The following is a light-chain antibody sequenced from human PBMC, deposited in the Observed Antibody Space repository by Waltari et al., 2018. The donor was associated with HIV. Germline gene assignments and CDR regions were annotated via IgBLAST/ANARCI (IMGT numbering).Light chain of an antibody. Sequence: SYVLTPPPSVSVAPGKTAKITCVGNNIGTKSVHWYQQKPDQAPVLVIYYNADQPSGIPERFSGSNSGNTATLTINRVEAGDEADYYCHVWDTISDHVVFGGGSKLTVL. J-gene: IGLJ2*01. V-gene: IGLV3-21*04. CDR1: NIGTKS. CDR3: HVWDTISDHVV. CDR2: YNA.